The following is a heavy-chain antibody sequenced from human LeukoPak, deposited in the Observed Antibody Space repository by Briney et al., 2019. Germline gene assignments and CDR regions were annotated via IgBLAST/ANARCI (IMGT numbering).Heavy chain of an antibody. CDR1: GFTFSSYI. V-gene: IGHV3-21*01. CDR3: ARLCSGGSCYSATFDY. Sequence: KSGGSLRLSCAASGFTFSSYIMNWVRQAPGKGLEWVSSISSSSSYIYYADSVEGRFTISRDNAKNSLYLQMNSLRAEDTAVYYCARLCSGGSCYSATFDYWGQGTLVTVSS. J-gene: IGHJ4*02. D-gene: IGHD2-15*01. CDR2: ISSSSSYI.